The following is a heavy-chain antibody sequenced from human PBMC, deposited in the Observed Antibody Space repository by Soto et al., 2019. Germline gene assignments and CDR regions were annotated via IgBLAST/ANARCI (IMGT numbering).Heavy chain of an antibody. J-gene: IGHJ4*02. D-gene: IGHD1-7*01. CDR2: IYRTGST. CDR1: GGSFTSNNW. Sequence: SETMSLTCAVSGGSFTSNNWWTWVRQPPGQGLEWIGEIYRTGSTNYNPSLKSRVTISLDKSENQFSLKVTSLTAADTAVYYCASRDPGTSVDYWGQGTLVTVSS. V-gene: IGHV4-4*02. CDR3: ASRDPGTSVDY.